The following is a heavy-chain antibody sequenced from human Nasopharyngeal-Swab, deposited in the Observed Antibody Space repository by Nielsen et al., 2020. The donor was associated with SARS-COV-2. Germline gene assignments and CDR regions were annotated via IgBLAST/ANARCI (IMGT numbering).Heavy chain of an antibody. D-gene: IGHD2-2*01. CDR2: IYHSGST. CDR1: GGSISSSNW. CDR3: AREVVPAASGYWFDP. J-gene: IGHJ5*02. V-gene: IGHV4-4*02. Sequence: SETLSLTCAVSGGSISSSNWWSWVRQPPGKGLEWIGEIYHSGSTNYNPSLKSRVTISVDKSKNQFSLKLSSVTAADTAVYYCAREVVPAASGYWFDPWGQGTLVTVSS.